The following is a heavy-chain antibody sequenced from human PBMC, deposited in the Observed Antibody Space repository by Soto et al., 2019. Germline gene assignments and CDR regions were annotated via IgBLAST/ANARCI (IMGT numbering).Heavy chain of an antibody. CDR2: IYYSGST. J-gene: IGHJ4*02. D-gene: IGHD5-12*01. Sequence: PSETLSLTCTVSGGSISSYYWSWIRQPPGKGLEWIGYIYYSGSTNYNPSLKSRVTISVDTSKNQFSLKLSSVTAADTAVYYCARSVDIVATPSSGWYYFDYWGQGTLVTVPQ. V-gene: IGHV4-59*01. CDR3: ARSVDIVATPSSGWYYFDY. CDR1: GGSISSYY.